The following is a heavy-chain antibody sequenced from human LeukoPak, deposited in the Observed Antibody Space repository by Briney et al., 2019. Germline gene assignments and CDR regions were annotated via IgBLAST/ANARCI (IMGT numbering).Heavy chain of an antibody. J-gene: IGHJ3*02. CDR1: GFTFSSYA. CDR2: ISYDGSNK. V-gene: IGHV3-30-3*01. CDR3: ARDPILNNAFDI. Sequence: GGSLRLSCAASGFTFSSYAMPWVRQAPGKGLEWVAVISYDGSNKYYADSVKGRFTTSRDNSKNTLYLQMNSLRAEDTAVYYCARDPILNNAFDIWGQGTMVTVSS. D-gene: IGHD2-8*01.